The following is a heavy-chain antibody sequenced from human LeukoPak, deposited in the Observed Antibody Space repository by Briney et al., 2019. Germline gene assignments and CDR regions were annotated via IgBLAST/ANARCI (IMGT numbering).Heavy chain of an antibody. CDR2: ISGSGGST. Sequence: PGGTLRLSCAASGFTFSNYGMSWVRQAPGKGLEWVSAISGSGGSTYYAHSVKGRFTISRDNSKNMLYLQMNSLRAEDTAVYYCAKSGDGRTDYWGQGTLVTVSS. CDR3: AKSGDGRTDY. D-gene: IGHD3-10*01. CDR1: GFTFSNYG. V-gene: IGHV3-23*01. J-gene: IGHJ4*02.